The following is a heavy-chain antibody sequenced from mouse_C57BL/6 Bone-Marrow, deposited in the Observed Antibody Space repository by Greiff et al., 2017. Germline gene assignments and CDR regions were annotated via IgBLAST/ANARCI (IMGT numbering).Heavy chain of an antibody. V-gene: IGHV5-2*01. CDR2: INSDGGST. CDR1: EYEFPSHD. J-gene: IGHJ1*03. D-gene: IGHD1-1*01. Sequence: EVHLVESGGGLVQPGESLKLSCESNEYEFPSHDMSWVRKTPEKRLELVAAINSDGGSTYYPDTMERRFIISRDNTKKTLYLQMSSLRSEDTALYDCARQYYGSRDGYFDVWGTGTTVTVSS. CDR3: ARQYYGSRDGYFDV.